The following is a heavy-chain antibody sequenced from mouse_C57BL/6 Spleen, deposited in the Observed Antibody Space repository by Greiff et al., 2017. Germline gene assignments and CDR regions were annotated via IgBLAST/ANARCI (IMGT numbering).Heavy chain of an antibody. Sequence: EVQLVESGGGLVKPGGSLKLSCAAPGFTFSDYGMHWVRQAPEKGLEWVAYISSGSSTIYYADTVKGRFTISRDNAKNTLFLQMTSLRSEDTAMYYCARSSKDAMDYWGQGTSVTVSS. J-gene: IGHJ4*01. CDR1: GFTFSDYG. CDR3: ARSSKDAMDY. D-gene: IGHD2-5*01. V-gene: IGHV5-17*01. CDR2: ISSGSSTI.